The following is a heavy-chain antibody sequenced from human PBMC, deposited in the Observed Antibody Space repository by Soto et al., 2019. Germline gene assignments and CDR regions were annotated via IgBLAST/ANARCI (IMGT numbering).Heavy chain of an antibody. CDR2: MNPNSGNT. J-gene: IGHJ5*02. CDR1: GYTFTSYD. V-gene: IGHV1-8*01. CDR3: ARYLGYCSSTSCYYGPYWFDP. D-gene: IGHD2-2*01. Sequence: ASVKVSCKASGYTFTSYDINWVRQATGQGLEWMGWMNPNSGNTGYAQKFQGRVTMTRNTSISTAYMELSSLRSEDTAVYYCARYLGYCSSTSCYYGPYWFDPWGQGTLVTVS.